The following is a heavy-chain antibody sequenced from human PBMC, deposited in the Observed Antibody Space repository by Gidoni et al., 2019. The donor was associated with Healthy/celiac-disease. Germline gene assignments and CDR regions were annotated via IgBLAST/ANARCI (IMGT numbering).Heavy chain of an antibody. CDR1: GFTFSSYG. J-gene: IGHJ5*02. Sequence: QVQLVESGGGVVQPGRSLRLSCAASGFTFSSYGMHWVLQAPGKGLEWVAVISYDGSNKYYADSVKGRFTISRDNSKNTLYLQMNSLRAEDTAVYYCAKAGTGYYDFWSGYWAERNEWWWFDPWGQGTLVTVSS. V-gene: IGHV3-30*18. CDR2: ISYDGSNK. CDR3: AKAGTGYYDFWSGYWAERNEWWWFDP. D-gene: IGHD3-3*01.